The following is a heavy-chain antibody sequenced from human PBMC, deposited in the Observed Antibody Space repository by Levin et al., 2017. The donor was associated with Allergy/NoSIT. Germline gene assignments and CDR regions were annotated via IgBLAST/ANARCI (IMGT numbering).Heavy chain of an antibody. CDR3: ARPKEYGDYTALAY. CDR2: INWNGATT. Sequence: RAGGSLRLSCVASGFNFDDYGMSWVRQVPGKGLEWVSGINWNGATTSYGDSVRGRFTISRDNAKNSLYLQMNSLRVEDTALYYCARPKEYGDYTALAYWGQGTLVSVSS. J-gene: IGHJ4*02. CDR1: GFNFDDYG. V-gene: IGHV3-20*04. D-gene: IGHD4-17*01.